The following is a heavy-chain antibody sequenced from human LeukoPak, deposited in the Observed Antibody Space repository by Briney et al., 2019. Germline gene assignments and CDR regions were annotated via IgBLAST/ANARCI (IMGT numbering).Heavy chain of an antibody. CDR1: GFTFSSYA. Sequence: GGSLRLSCAASGFTFSSYAMSWVRQAPGEGLEWVSAISGSGGSTYYADSVKGRFTISRDNSKNTVYLQMISLRAEDTAVYYCAKDLPPGWFGEAQAFDIWGQGTMVTVSS. CDR2: ISGSGGST. CDR3: AKDLPPGWFGEAQAFDI. J-gene: IGHJ3*02. V-gene: IGHV3-23*01. D-gene: IGHD3-10*01.